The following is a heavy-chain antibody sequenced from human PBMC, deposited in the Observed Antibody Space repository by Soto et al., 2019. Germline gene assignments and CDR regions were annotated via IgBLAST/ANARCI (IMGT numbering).Heavy chain of an antibody. J-gene: IGHJ4*02. V-gene: IGHV4-59*01. D-gene: IGHD4-17*01. Sequence: PSETLSLTCTVSGGSISSYYWSWLRQPPGKGLEWIGYIYYSGSTNYNPSLKSRVTISVDTSKNQFSLKLSSVTAADTAVYYCARSKKRSTVTNYFDYWGQGTLVTVSS. CDR2: IYYSGST. CDR3: ARSKKRSTVTNYFDY. CDR1: GGSISSYY.